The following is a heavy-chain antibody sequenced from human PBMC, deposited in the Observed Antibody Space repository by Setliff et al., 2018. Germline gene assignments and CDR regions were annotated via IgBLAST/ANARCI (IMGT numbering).Heavy chain of an antibody. CDR3: ARASRFGTIKYRGDYYMDV. J-gene: IGHJ6*03. Sequence: ASVKVSCKTSGYTFTDFAMNWVRQAPGQGLEWMGWINTNTGSPTYAPGFTGRFVFSLDTSVSTAYLQISSLKAEDTALYYCARASRFGTIKYRGDYYMDVWGKGTTVTVSS. D-gene: IGHD3-10*01. CDR1: GYTFTDFA. CDR2: INTNTGSP. V-gene: IGHV7-4-1*02.